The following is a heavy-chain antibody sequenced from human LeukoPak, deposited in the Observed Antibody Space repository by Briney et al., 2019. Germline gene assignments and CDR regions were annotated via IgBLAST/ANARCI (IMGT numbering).Heavy chain of an antibody. J-gene: IGHJ4*02. CDR1: GVSISSYY. CDR2: IYYSGSI. D-gene: IGHD3-22*01. V-gene: IGHV4-59*01. Sequence: SETLSLTCTVSGVSISSYYWSWIRQPPGQGLEWIGYIYYSGSIYYNPSLKSRVTMSGDKSKSPFSLKLSTVTAADTAVYYCARGPQHGYDSSGSIDYWGQGTLVTVSS. CDR3: ARGPQHGYDSSGSIDY.